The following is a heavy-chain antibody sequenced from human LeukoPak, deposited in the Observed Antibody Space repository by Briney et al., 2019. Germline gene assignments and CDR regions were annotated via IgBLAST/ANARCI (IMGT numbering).Heavy chain of an antibody. Sequence: SETLSLTCTVSGGSISSYYWSWIRQPPGKGLEWIGYIYYSGSTNYNPSLKSRVTISVDTSKNQFSLKLSSVTAADTAVYYCARASTLALHYYGMDVWGQGTTVTVS. CDR1: GGSISSYY. CDR3: ARASTLALHYYGMDV. J-gene: IGHJ6*02. D-gene: IGHD6-13*01. V-gene: IGHV4-59*01. CDR2: IYYSGST.